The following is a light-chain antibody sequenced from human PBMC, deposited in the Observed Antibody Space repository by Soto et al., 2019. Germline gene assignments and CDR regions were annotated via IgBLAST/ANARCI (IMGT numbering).Light chain of an antibody. J-gene: IGKJ2*01. Sequence: EIVLTQSPGTLSLPPGERATLSCRASQSVSSSYLAWYQQKPGQAPRLLIYGASSRATGIPDRFGGSGSGTDFTLTISRLEREDFAVYYCQQYGSSPPYTFGQGTKLEIK. V-gene: IGKV3-20*01. CDR3: QQYGSSPPYT. CDR2: GAS. CDR1: QSVSSSY.